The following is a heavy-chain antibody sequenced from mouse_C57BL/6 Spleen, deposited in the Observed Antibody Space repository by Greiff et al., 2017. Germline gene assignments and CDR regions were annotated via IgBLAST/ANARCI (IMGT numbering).Heavy chain of an antibody. J-gene: IGHJ3*01. CDR3: ARGRLGYYGSSYWFAY. CDR1: GYTFTSYW. D-gene: IGHD1-1*01. CDR2: IHPNSGST. Sequence: QVQLKQPGAELVKPGASVKLSCKASGYTFTSYWMHWVKQRPGQGLEWIGMIHPNSGSTNYNEKFKSKATLTVDKSSSTAYMQLSSLTSEDSAVYYCARGRLGYYGSSYWFAYWGQGTLVTVSA. V-gene: IGHV1-64*01.